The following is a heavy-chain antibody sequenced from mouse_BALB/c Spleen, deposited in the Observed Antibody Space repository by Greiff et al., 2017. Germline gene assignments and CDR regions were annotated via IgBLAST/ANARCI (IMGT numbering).Heavy chain of an antibody. D-gene: IGHD1-1*01. CDR2: IWAGGST. J-gene: IGHJ4*01. CDR1: GFSLTSYG. CDR3: ARDRGSSYRYYAMDY. Sequence: VQGVESGPGLVAPSQSLSITCTVSGFSLTSYGVHWVRQPPGKGLEWLGVIWAGGSTNYNSALMSRLSISKDNSKSQVFLKMNSLQTDDTAMYYCARDRGSSYRYYAMDYWGQGTSVTVSS. V-gene: IGHV2-9*02.